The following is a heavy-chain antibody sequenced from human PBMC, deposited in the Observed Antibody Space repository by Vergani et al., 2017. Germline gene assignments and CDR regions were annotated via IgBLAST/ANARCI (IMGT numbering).Heavy chain of an antibody. CDR1: DSSIMTNPY. J-gene: IGHJ6*02. V-gene: IGHV4-38-2*01. Sequence: QVQLQESGPGLVKPSETLTLTCDVSDSSIMTNPYWGWFRQSPGKGLEWIGCIHHSGDTHYNSSLKSRVSISIVSSSNFSLSLTSVTAADTAIYYCARHRCAGGFCPSSYFYGMDVWGHGTTVTVSS. CDR2: IHHSGDT. D-gene: IGHD3-10*02. CDR3: ARHRCAGGFCPSSYFYGMDV.